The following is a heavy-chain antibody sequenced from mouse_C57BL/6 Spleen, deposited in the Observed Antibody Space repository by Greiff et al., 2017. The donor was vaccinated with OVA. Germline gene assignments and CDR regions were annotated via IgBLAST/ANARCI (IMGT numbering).Heavy chain of an antibody. V-gene: IGHV1-39*01. D-gene: IGHD2-5*01. CDR1: GYSFTDYN. CDR3: ATYSNYEGRYFDV. J-gene: IGHJ1*03. CDR2: INPNYGTT. Sequence: VHVKQSGPELVKPGASVKISCKASGYSFTDYNMNWVKQSNGKSLEWIGVINPNYGTTSYNQKFKGKATLTVDQSSSTAYMQLNSLTSEDSAVYYCATYSNYEGRYFDVWGTGTTVTVSS.